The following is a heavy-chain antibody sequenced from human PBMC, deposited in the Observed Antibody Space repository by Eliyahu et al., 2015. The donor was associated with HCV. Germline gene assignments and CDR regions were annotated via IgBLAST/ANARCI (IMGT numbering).Heavy chain of an antibody. J-gene: IGHJ4*02. CDR3: ARGRQKWLVQY. Sequence: QVQLXESGPGLVXPSETLSLTCSVXGGSIRDHHXSWXRQSARRGLEWIGRIYGSGGTYYNPSLRSRVTMSLDTSKNQMSLKLTSVTAADTAVYFCARGRQKWLVQYWCPGALVTVPS. D-gene: IGHD6-19*01. CDR2: IYGSGGT. CDR1: GGSIRDHH. V-gene: IGHV4-4*07.